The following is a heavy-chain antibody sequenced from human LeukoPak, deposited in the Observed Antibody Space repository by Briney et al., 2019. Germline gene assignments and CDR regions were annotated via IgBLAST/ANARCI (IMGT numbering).Heavy chain of an antibody. CDR1: GYTFTTSA. CDR3: ARDYSLGSYPDY. CDR2: INAGTGDT. D-gene: IGHD3-10*01. V-gene: IGHV1-3*01. J-gene: IGHJ4*02. Sequence: ASVKVSCKSSGYTFTTSAMHWVRQAPGQSLEWMGWINAGTGDTKYSQRFQGRVTFTRDTSASTAYMALSSLRFEDTAVYFCARDYSLGSYPDYWGQGTLVTVSS.